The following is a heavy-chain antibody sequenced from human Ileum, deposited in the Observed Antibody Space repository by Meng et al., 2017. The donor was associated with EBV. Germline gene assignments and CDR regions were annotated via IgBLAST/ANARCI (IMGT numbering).Heavy chain of an antibody. CDR3: ARRRGGSGRDC. D-gene: IGHD3-10*01. Sequence: QLQLQESGPGLVKPSETLSLTCTVSGGSISSSNYYWDWIRQPPGKGLEWIGAIYHSGSTSYNPSLQSRVTMFVDTSKSQFSLMLTSVTATDTAVYYCARRRGGSGRDCWGQGTLVTVSS. CDR1: GGSISSSNYY. J-gene: IGHJ4*02. CDR2: IYHSGST. V-gene: IGHV4-39*01.